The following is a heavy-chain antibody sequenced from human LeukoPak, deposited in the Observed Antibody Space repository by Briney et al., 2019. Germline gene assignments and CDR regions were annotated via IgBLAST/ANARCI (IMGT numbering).Heavy chain of an antibody. D-gene: IGHD5-18*01. Sequence: RPGGSLRLSCAASGFTLDEYGMSSVRHAPGKGLEWDHGTNCNDDSTGYAYSVKGRITIVRDNATGSLFLQMNSLRAEDTAFYYCARGGYSYGAPYYFDYWGQGTLVTVSS. CDR1: GFTLDEYG. V-gene: IGHV3-20*04. CDR2: TNCNDDST. J-gene: IGHJ4*02. CDR3: ARGGYSYGAPYYFDY.